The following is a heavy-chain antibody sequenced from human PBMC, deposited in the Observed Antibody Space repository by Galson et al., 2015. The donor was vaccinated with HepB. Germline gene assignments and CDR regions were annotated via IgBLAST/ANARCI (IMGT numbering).Heavy chain of an antibody. V-gene: IGHV3-23*01. CDR2: IGVSGDNT. D-gene: IGHD3-10*01. CDR3: AKDPRGAAV. Sequence: SLRLSCAASGFTFSTYAMSWVRQAPGKGLEWVSAIGVSGDNTYYADSVKGRFTISRDNSKNTLFLQMNSLRAGDTAVYYCAKDPRGAAVWGQGTTVTVSS. CDR1: GFTFSTYA. J-gene: IGHJ6*02.